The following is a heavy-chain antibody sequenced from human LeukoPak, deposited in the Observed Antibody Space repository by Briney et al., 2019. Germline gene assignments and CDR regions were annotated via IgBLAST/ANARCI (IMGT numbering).Heavy chain of an antibody. V-gene: IGHV1-2*02. D-gene: IGHD3-22*01. CDR1: GYTFTGYY. CDR3: ARAPMIVVVFPPRLDF. J-gene: IGHJ4*02. CDR2: INPNTGGT. Sequence: ASVKVSCKTSGYTFTGYYMHWVRQAPGQRLEWMGWINPNTGGTNYAQKFQGRVTMTSDTSISTAYMELSSLRSDDTAMYYCARAPMIVVVFPPRLDFWGQGTLVTVSS.